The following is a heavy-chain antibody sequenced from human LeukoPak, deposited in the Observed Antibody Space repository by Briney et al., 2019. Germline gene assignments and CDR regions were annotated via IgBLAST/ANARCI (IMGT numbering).Heavy chain of an antibody. Sequence: PGGSLRLSCAASGFTFSSYGMHWVRQAPGKGLEWVAVISYDGSNEYYADSVKGRFTISRDNSKNTLYLQMSSLRAEDTAVYYCASGAGGWELLTKSTFDYWGQGTLVTVSS. CDR3: ASGAGGWELLTKSTFDY. CDR2: ISYDGSNE. V-gene: IGHV3-30*03. J-gene: IGHJ4*02. CDR1: GFTFSSYG. D-gene: IGHD1-26*01.